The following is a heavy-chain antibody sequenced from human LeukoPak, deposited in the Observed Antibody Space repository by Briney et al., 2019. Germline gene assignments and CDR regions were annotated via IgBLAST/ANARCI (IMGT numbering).Heavy chain of an antibody. J-gene: IGHJ4*02. Sequence: QPGGSLRLSCAASGFTFSSYWMHWVRQAPGKGLVWVSRINSDGSSTSYADSVKGRFTISRDNAKNSLYLQMNSLRAEDTAVYYCARGRGVVVITTGFDYWGQGTLVTVSS. D-gene: IGHD3-22*01. CDR3: ARGRGVVVITTGFDY. V-gene: IGHV3-74*01. CDR1: GFTFSSYW. CDR2: INSDGSST.